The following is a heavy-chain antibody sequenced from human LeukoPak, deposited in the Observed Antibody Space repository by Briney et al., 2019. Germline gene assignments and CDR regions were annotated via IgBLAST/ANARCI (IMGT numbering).Heavy chain of an antibody. CDR2: SYYSGST. D-gene: IGHD1-26*01. V-gene: IGHV4-59*01. CDR3: ARDVVGGGNFDY. Sequence: SETLSLTCTVSGDSISSYYWSWIRQPPGKGLEWIGCSYYSGSTSYNPSLKSRVTISVDTSKNQFSLKLSSVTAADTAVYYCARDVVGGGNFDYWGQGTLVTVSS. CDR1: GDSISSYY. J-gene: IGHJ4*02.